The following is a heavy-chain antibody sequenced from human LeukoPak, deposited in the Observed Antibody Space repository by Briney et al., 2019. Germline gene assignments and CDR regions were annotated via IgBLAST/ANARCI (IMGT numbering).Heavy chain of an antibody. J-gene: IGHJ4*02. CDR1: GGTFSSYA. D-gene: IGHD3-9*01. V-gene: IGHV1-69*05. CDR3: ASGDYDILTGYHHYPMGY. CDR2: IIPIFGTA. Sequence: SVTVSCKASGGTFSSYAISWVRQAPGQGLEWMGGIIPIFGTANYAQKFQGRVTITTDESTSTAYMELSSLRSEDTAVYYCASGDYDILTGYHHYPMGYWGQGTLVTVSS.